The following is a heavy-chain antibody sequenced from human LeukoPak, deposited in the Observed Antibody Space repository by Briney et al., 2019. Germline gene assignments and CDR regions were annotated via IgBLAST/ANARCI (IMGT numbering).Heavy chain of an antibody. Sequence: PSETLSLTCTVSGGSISSYYWSWIRQPPGKGLEWIGYIYYRGSTNYNPSLKSRVTISVDTSKNQFSLKLSSVTAADTAVYYCARARGESSPWSWGPYYYYGMDVWGQGTTVTVSS. CDR1: GGSISSYY. J-gene: IGHJ6*02. CDR3: ARARGESSPWSWGPYYYYGMDV. D-gene: IGHD7-27*01. V-gene: IGHV4-59*01. CDR2: IYYRGST.